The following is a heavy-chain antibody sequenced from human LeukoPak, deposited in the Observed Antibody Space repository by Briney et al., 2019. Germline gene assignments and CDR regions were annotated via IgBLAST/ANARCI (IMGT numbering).Heavy chain of an antibody. CDR1: GFTFSSYS. V-gene: IGHV3-21*01. Sequence: GGSLRLSCAASGFTFSSYSMNWVRQAPGKGLEWVSSISSSSSYIYYADSVKGRFTISRDNAKNSLYLQMNSLRAEDTAVYYCARGSGMVRGVVDNDAFDIWGQGTMVTVSS. J-gene: IGHJ3*02. CDR2: ISSSSSYI. D-gene: IGHD3-10*01. CDR3: ARGSGMVRGVVDNDAFDI.